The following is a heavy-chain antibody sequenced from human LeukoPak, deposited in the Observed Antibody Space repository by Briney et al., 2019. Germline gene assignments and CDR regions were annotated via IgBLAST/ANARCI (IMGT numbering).Heavy chain of an antibody. J-gene: IGHJ4*02. CDR2: ISWNSGSI. CDR1: GFTFDDYA. V-gene: IGHV3-9*01. Sequence: GGSLRLSCAASGFTFDDYAMHWVRQAPGKGLEWVSGISWNSGSIGYADSVKGRFTISRDNAKSSLYLQMNSLRAEDTALYYCAKDYIRYSGSPKGPFDYWGQGSLVTVSS. D-gene: IGHD1-26*01. CDR3: AKDYIRYSGSPKGPFDY.